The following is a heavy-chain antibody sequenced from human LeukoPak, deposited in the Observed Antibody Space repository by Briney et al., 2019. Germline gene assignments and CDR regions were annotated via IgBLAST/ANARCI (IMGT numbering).Heavy chain of an antibody. CDR3: ARDRFAATAQGDYYYGMDV. CDR2: IYPGDSDT. Sequence: GESLKISCKGSGYSFTSYWIGWVRQMPGKGLEWMGIIYPGDSDTRYSPSFQGQVTISAVKSISTAYLQWTSLKASDTAMYYCARDRFAATAQGDYYYGMDVWGQGTTVTVSS. J-gene: IGHJ6*02. V-gene: IGHV5-51*01. CDR1: GYSFTSYW. D-gene: IGHD6-13*01.